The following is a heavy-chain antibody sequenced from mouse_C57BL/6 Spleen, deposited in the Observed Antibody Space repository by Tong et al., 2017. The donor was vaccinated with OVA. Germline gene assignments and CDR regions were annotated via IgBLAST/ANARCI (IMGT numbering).Heavy chain of an antibody. CDR3: ARRNFWYCDV. CDR2: ISSGGSYT. J-gene: IGHJ1*01. D-gene: IGHD2-1*01. Sequence: EVQLQESGGDLVKPGGSLKLSCAASGFTFSSYGMSWVRQTPDKRLEWVATISSGGSYTYYPDSVKGRFTISRDNAKNNLYLQMSSLRSEDTALYYCARRNFWYCDVWGAGTTVTVSS. V-gene: IGHV5-6*01. CDR1: GFTFSSYG.